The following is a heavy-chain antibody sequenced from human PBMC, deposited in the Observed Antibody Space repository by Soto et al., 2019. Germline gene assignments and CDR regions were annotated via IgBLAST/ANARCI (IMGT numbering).Heavy chain of an antibody. CDR3: AKERRVVVRGVGYGMDV. J-gene: IGHJ6*02. CDR1: GFTFSSYA. D-gene: IGHD3-10*01. CDR2: ISGSGGST. Sequence: GGSLRLSCAASGFTFSSYAMSWVRQAPGKGLEWVSAISGSGGSTYYADSVKGRFTISRDNSKNTLYPQMNSLRAEDTAAYYCAKERRVVVRGVGYGMDVWGQGTTVTVSS. V-gene: IGHV3-23*01.